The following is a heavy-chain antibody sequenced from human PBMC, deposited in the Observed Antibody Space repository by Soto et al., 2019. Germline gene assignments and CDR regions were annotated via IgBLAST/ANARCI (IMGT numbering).Heavy chain of an antibody. J-gene: IGHJ6*02. CDR2: IYSSENT. D-gene: IGHD2-2*03. CDR3: ARLNGYCISTNRHGHHGMDV. Sequence: TSETLSLTCTVSGGSVSSSSYSWGWIRQSPGKGLEWIGTIYSSENTYYNPSLLSRVTISVDTSKNEFSLRLSSVTAADTAVYYCARLNGYCISTNRHGHHGMDVWGQGTTVTVSS. CDR1: GGSVSSSSYS. V-gene: IGHV4-39*01.